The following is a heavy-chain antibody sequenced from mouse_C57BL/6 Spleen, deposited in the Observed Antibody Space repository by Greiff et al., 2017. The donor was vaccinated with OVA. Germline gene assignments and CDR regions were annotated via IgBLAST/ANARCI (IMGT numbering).Heavy chain of an antibody. Sequence: QVQLQQPGAELVKPGASVKVSCKASGYTFTSYWMHWVKQRPGQGLEWIGRIHPSDSDTNYKQKFKGKATLTVDKSSSTAYMQLSSLTSEDSAVYYCAREVNLLGDYYAMDYWGQGTSVTVSA. CDR2: IHPSDSDT. CDR3: AREVNLLGDYYAMDY. V-gene: IGHV1-74*01. J-gene: IGHJ4*01. D-gene: IGHD2-1*01. CDR1: GYTFTSYW.